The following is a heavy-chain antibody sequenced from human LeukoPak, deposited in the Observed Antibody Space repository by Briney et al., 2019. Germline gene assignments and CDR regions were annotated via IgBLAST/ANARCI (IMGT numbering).Heavy chain of an antibody. J-gene: IGHJ4*02. CDR1: GFTFRNYG. CDR3: ARGAATGPTLGLDY. CDR2: IFYDGSKK. D-gene: IGHD6-13*01. Sequence: GGSLRLSCVASGFTFRNYGMHWIRQAPGKGLEWVSVIFYDGSKKYYADFVKGRFTISRDNSKNVVYLQMDSLRAEDTAFYYCARGAATGPTLGLDYWGQGTLVTVSS. V-gene: IGHV3-33*01.